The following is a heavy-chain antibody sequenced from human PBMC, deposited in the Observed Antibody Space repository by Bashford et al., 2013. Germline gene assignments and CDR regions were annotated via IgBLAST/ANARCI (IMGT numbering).Heavy chain of an antibody. CDR2: IYPGDSDT. V-gene: IGHV5-51*01. Sequence: RQMPGKGLEWMGIIYPGDSDTRYSPSFQGQVTISADKSISTAYLQWSSLKASDTAMYYCARHAGQQLVLDYVGPGNPGHRLL. J-gene: IGHJ4*02. CDR3: ARHAGQQLVLDY. D-gene: IGHD6-6*01.